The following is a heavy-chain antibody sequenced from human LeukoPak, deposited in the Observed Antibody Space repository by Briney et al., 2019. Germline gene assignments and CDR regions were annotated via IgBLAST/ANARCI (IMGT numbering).Heavy chain of an antibody. CDR3: ARGRAGTTSWFDP. D-gene: IGHD6-19*01. Sequence: ASVKVSCKASGYTFTSYYIHWVRQAPGQGLEWMGWINPNSGGTNYAQKFQGRVTVTRDTSINTAYMELSRLRSDDTAVYYCARGRAGTTSWFDPWGQGTLVTVSS. V-gene: IGHV1-2*02. CDR2: INPNSGGT. CDR1: GYTFTSYY. J-gene: IGHJ5*02.